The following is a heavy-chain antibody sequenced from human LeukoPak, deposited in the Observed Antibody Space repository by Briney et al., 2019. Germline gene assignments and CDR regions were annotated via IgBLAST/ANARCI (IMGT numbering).Heavy chain of an antibody. V-gene: IGHV4-34*01. CDR3: ARDLRQLEWFGELFHNAFDI. J-gene: IGHJ3*02. Sequence: PSETLSLTCAVYGGSFSGYYWSWIRQPPGKGLEWIGEINHSGSTNYNPSLKSRVTISVDTSKNQFSLKLSSVTAADTAVYYCARDLRQLEWFGELFHNAFDIWGQGTMVTVSS. D-gene: IGHD3-10*01. CDR1: GGSFSGYY. CDR2: INHSGST.